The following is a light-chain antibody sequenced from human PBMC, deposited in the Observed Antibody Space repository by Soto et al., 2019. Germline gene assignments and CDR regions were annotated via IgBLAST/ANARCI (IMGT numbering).Light chain of an antibody. Sequence: QSVLTQPPSASGTPGQRVTISCSGSSSNIGSNTVTWYQRLPGTAPKVLIYGNDNRPSGVPDRFSGSKSGTSASLAITGLQAEDEADYYCQSYDSSLRVVFGGGTKLTVL. J-gene: IGLJ2*01. CDR1: SSNIGSNT. CDR3: QSYDSSLRVV. V-gene: IGLV1-44*01. CDR2: GND.